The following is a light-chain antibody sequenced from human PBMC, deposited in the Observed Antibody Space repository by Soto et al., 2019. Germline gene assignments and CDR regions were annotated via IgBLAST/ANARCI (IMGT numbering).Light chain of an antibody. CDR1: QSVTNSY. J-gene: IGKJ5*01. CDR3: QQRRNWQVT. Sequence: EIVLTQSPGTLSLSPGERATLSCRASQSVTNSYLAWYQQKPGQAPRLLIYGASNRATGIPDRFSGSGSGTDFTLTISRLEPEDFAVYYCQQRRNWQVTFGQGTRLEIK. V-gene: IGKV3D-20*02. CDR2: GAS.